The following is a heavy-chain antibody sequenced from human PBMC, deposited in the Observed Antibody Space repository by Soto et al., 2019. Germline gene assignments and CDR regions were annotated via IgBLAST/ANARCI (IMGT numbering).Heavy chain of an antibody. J-gene: IGHJ4*02. CDR3: ARVTFDSRGYSSNTFDY. CDR1: GFTFSSYS. D-gene: IGHD3-22*01. CDR2: ISSSSSYI. V-gene: IGHV3-21*01. Sequence: EVQLVESGGGLVKPGGSLRLSCAASGFTFSSYSMNWVRQAPGKGLEWVSSISSSSSYIYYADSMKGRFTISRDNGNNSLYLQMNCLRAEDTAMYYWARVTFDSRGYSSNTFDYWGKGTLVTVSS.